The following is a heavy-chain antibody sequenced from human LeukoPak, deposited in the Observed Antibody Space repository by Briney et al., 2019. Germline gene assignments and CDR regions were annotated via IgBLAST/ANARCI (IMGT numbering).Heavy chain of an antibody. CDR3: AKDKRMTFIVVENYAAY. V-gene: IGHV1-2*02. CDR2: INPNSGGT. J-gene: IGHJ4*02. Sequence: RASVKVSCKASGYMLTGYYLHWARQAPGQGLECMGWINPNSGGTHYAQKFQGRVTLTRDTSISTAYMELSRLRSDDTAVYYGAKDKRMTFIVVENYAAYWGQGSLITVSS. CDR1: GYMLTGYY. D-gene: IGHD3-22*01.